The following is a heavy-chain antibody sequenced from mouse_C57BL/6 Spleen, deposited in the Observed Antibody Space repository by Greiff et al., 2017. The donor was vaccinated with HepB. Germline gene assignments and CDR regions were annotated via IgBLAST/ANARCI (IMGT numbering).Heavy chain of an antibody. CDR1: GYAFSSSW. J-gene: IGHJ2*01. D-gene: IGHD1-1*01. CDR2: IYPGDGDT. V-gene: IGHV1-82*01. CDR3: TRSLLLRVRYFDY. Sequence: QVQLQQSGPELVKPGASVKISCKASGYAFSSSWMNWVKQRPGKGLEWIGRIYPGDGDTNYNGKFKGKAKLTAVTSASTAYMELSSLTNEDSAVYYCTRSLLLRVRYFDYWGQGTTLTVSS.